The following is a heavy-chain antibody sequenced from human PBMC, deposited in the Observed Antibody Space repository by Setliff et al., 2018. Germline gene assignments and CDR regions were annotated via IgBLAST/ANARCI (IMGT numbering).Heavy chain of an antibody. CDR2: INPSGGST. J-gene: IGHJ4*02. Sequence: ASVKVSCKASGYTLTSYYMHWVRQAPGQGLEWMGIINPSGGSTSYAQKFQGRVTMTRDTSTSTVYMDLSSLRSEDTAVYYCAREQLVDRGFDYWGQGTLVTVSS. D-gene: IGHD6-6*01. V-gene: IGHV1-46*01. CDR3: AREQLVDRGFDY. CDR1: GYTLTSYY.